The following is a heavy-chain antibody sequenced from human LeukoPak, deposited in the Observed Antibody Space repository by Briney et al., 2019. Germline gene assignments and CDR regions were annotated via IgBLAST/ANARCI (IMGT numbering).Heavy chain of an antibody. CDR2: ISGTSGNT. V-gene: IGHV3-11*06. CDR3: VRDTSLLVVEPPAHQDWFDP. Sequence: GGSLRLSCAASGFSFGDYYMSWIRQAPGKGLEWVSSISGTSGNTKYADSVKGRFTISRDNAKNSLYLQMNSLRAEDTAIYYCVRDTSLLVVEPPAHQDWFDPWGQGTMVTVSS. D-gene: IGHD1-14*01. CDR1: GFSFGDYY. J-gene: IGHJ5*02.